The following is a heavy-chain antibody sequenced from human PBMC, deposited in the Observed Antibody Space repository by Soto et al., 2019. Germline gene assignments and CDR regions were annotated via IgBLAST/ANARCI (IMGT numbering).Heavy chain of an antibody. Sequence: QVQLVQSGAEVKKPGASVRVSCKVSGYTLSKLSIHWVRQAHGQGLEWIGGLDPEYEETIYAQNFQGRLTMTEDTSTATAYMELNSLRSGETAGYYCLIGHGSSTRYDDWLHWGLGTLVTVSS. J-gene: IGHJ4*02. CDR3: LIGHGSSTRYDDWLH. V-gene: IGHV1-24*01. CDR2: LDPEYEET. CDR1: GYTLSKLS. D-gene: IGHD2-2*01.